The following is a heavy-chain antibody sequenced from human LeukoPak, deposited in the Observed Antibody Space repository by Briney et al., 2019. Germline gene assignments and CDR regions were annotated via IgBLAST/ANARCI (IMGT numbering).Heavy chain of an antibody. CDR3: ARDSPQYYFDY. CDR1: GFTVSSNY. CDR2: IYSGGST. J-gene: IGHJ4*02. V-gene: IGHV3-53*01. Sequence: WGSLSLSCAASGFTVSSNYLSWVRQAPGKGLEWGSVIYSGGSTYYADSVKGRITITRDNSKHTLYLQMDSLRAEDTAVYYCARDSPQYYFDYWGQGTLVTVSS.